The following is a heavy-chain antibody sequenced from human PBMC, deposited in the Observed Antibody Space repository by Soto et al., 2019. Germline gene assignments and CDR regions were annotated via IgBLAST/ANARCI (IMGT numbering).Heavy chain of an antibody. CDR3: ARDVLASGYRALSYGMDV. V-gene: IGHV1-18*01. CDR1: GYTFTSYA. Sequence: GASVKVSCKASGYTFTSYAISWVRQALGQGLEWMGWINIYNINTDYAQKLQGRVTMTTDTSTSTAYMELRSLRSDDTAVYYCARDVLASGYRALSYGMDVWGQGTTVTIS. D-gene: IGHD3-22*01. CDR2: INIYNINT. J-gene: IGHJ6*02.